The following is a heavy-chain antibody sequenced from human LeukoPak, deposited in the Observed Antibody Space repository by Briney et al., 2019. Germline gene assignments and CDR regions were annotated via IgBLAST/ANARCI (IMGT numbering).Heavy chain of an antibody. V-gene: IGHV3-30*04. CDR3: AKGDDYDYVVKGNYFDY. D-gene: IGHD3-16*01. CDR1: GFTFSSYA. CDR2: ISYDGSNK. J-gene: IGHJ4*02. Sequence: GGSLRLSCAASGFTFSSYAIHWVRQAPGKGLEWVAVISYDGSNKYYADSVKGRFTISRDNAKNSLYLQMNSLRAEDTALYYCAKGDDYDYVVKGNYFDYWGQGTLVTVSS.